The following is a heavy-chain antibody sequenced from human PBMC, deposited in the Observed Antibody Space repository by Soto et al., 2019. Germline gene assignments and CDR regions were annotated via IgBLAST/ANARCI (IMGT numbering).Heavy chain of an antibody. CDR3: AKGRYYALYSMDV. Sequence: QVQLVESGGGVVQPGRSLRLSCAASGFTFSSNGMHWVRQAPGKGLEWVAVISYDGSNKYYEDSVKGRFTISRDNSKNTLYLQMNSLRAEDTAVYNCAKGRYYALYSMDVWGQGTTVTVSS. CDR1: GFTFSSNG. D-gene: IGHD3-22*01. J-gene: IGHJ6*02. CDR2: ISYDGSNK. V-gene: IGHV3-30*18.